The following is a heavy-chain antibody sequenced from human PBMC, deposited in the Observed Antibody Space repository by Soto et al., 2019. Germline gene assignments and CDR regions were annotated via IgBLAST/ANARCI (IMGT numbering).Heavy chain of an antibody. D-gene: IGHD1-26*01. CDR2: ISGSSSNI. CDR1: GFSFSNYA. V-gene: IGHV3-48*01. CDR3: ARDTSRGSDWARYLDL. J-gene: IGHJ2*01. Sequence: EVQLVESGGGLVQTGGSLRLSCAASGFSFSNYAMDWVRQAPGKGLEWVSYISGSSSNIRYADSVKGRFTISRDNAKSSVYLQMNSLRADDTAVYYCARDTSRGSDWARYLDLWGRGTLVTVSS.